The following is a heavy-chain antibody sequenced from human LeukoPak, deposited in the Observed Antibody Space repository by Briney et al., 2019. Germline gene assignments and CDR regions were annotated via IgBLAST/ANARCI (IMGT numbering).Heavy chain of an antibody. J-gene: IGHJ3*02. CDR3: ARVGVTMVRGVIIRAIDI. CDR1: GVSSSSGGYY. Sequence: PSQTLSRTCTVSGVSSSSGGYYWSWIRQHPGKGLEWIGYIYYSGSTYYNPSLKSRVTISVDTSKNQFSLKLSSVTAADTAVYYGARVGVTMVRGVIIRAIDIWGQGTMVTVSS. CDR2: IYYSGST. D-gene: IGHD3-10*01. V-gene: IGHV4-31*03.